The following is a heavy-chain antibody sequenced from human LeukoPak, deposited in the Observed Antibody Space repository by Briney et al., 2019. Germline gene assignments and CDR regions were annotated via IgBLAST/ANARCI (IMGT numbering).Heavy chain of an antibody. Sequence: ASVKVSCKASGYTFTNYGISWVRQAPGQGLEWMGWISGYNGNTNYAQKLQGRVTMTTDTSTSTGYMELRSLRSDDTAVYYCASALGVVPSHYGMDVWGQGTTVTVSS. D-gene: IGHD3-3*01. V-gene: IGHV1-18*01. J-gene: IGHJ6*02. CDR1: GYTFTNYG. CDR3: ASALGVVPSHYGMDV. CDR2: ISGYNGNT.